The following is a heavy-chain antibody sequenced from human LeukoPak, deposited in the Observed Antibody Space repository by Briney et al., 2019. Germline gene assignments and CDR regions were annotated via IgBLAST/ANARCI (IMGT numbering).Heavy chain of an antibody. Sequence: GASVKVSCKTSGYTFTGYYMHWVRQAPGQGLEWMGWINPNSGGTNYAQKFQGRVTMTRDTSISTAYMELSRLRSDDTAVYYCAREEVGKNWFDPWGQGTLVTVSS. CDR1: GYTFTGYY. V-gene: IGHV1-2*02. J-gene: IGHJ5*02. D-gene: IGHD3-10*01. CDR2: INPNSGGT. CDR3: AREEVGKNWFDP.